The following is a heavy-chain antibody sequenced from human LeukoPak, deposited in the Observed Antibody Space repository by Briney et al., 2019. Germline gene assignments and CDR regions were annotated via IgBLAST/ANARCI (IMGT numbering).Heavy chain of an antibody. Sequence: PGGSLRLSCAASGFTFSSYSMNWVRQAPGKGLEWVSSISSGSTYIYYADSVKGRFTIARDNAKNSLYLQPNSLRAEDTAVYYCARGPKTIGAAGKGYFDYWGQGTLVTVSS. D-gene: IGHD6-13*01. CDR2: ISSGSTYI. V-gene: IGHV3-21*01. J-gene: IGHJ4*02. CDR3: ARGPKTIGAAGKGYFDY. CDR1: GFTFSSYS.